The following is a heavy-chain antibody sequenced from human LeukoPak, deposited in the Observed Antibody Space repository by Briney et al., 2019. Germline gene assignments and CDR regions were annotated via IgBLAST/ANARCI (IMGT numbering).Heavy chain of an antibody. V-gene: IGHV4-30-2*01. CDR2: IYHSGST. CDR3: ARHYYFDY. CDR1: GGSISSGGYS. J-gene: IGHJ4*02. Sequence: SETLSLTCAVSGGSISSGGYSWSWIRQPPGKGLEWIGCIYHSGSTYYNPSLKSRVTISVDRSKNQFSLKLSSVTAADTAVYYCARHYYFDYWGQGTLVTVSS. D-gene: IGHD3-10*01.